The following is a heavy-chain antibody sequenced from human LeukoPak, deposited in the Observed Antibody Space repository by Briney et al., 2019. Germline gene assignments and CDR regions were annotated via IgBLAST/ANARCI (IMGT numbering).Heavy chain of an antibody. J-gene: IGHJ4*02. Sequence: ASVKVSCKASRYIFTGYQIHWVRQAPGEGLEWMGWINPESGDTNYAQNFRDRVTVTRDSSVSTVYMELNSLRSDDTALYYCAREGRWESGYKFGSGTSALDFWGQGTLVSVSS. V-gene: IGHV1-2*02. CDR2: INPESGDT. CDR3: AREGRWESGYKFGSGTSALDF. CDR1: RYIFTGYQ. D-gene: IGHD3-10*01.